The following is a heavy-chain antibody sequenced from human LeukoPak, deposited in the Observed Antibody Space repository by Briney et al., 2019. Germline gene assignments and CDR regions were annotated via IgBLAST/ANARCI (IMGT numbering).Heavy chain of an antibody. CDR3: TRGAGWLIDY. J-gene: IGHJ4*02. Sequence: SETLSLTCTVSGCSISSSSYYWGWIRQPPGKGLEWIGSIYYSGSTYYNPSLKSRVTISVDTSKNQFSLKLSSVTAADTAVYYCTRGAGWLIDYWGQGILVTVSS. D-gene: IGHD3-16*01. CDR1: GCSISSSSYY. V-gene: IGHV4-39*07. CDR2: IYYSGST.